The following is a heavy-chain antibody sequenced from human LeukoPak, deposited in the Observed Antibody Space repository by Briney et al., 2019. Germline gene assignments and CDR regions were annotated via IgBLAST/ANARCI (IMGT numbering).Heavy chain of an antibody. Sequence: SVKFSCKASGGTFSSYAISWVRQAPGQGLEWMGGIIPIFGTANYAQKFQGRVTITADESTSTAYMELSSLRSEDTAVYYCARWGGIAARFFDYWGQGTLVTVSS. V-gene: IGHV1-69*13. CDR2: IIPIFGTA. CDR1: GGTFSSYA. J-gene: IGHJ4*02. CDR3: ARWGGIAARFFDY. D-gene: IGHD6-6*01.